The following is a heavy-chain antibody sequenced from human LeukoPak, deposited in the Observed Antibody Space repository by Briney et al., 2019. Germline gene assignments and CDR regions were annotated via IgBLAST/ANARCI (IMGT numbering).Heavy chain of an antibody. CDR1: GGTFNSYA. J-gene: IGHJ4*02. CDR3: ARVEGL. D-gene: IGHD3-16*01. Sequence: SVEVSCKASGGTFNSYAISWVRQAPGQGLEWMGGIIPIFGTTNYARKFRGRVTLTADKSTRTAYMELSSLRSEDTAVYYCARVEGLWGQGTLVTVSS. CDR2: IIPIFGTT. V-gene: IGHV1-69*06.